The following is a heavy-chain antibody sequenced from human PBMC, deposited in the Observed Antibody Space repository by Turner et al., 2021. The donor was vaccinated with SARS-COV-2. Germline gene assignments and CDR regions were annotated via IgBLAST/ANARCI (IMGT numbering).Heavy chain of an antibody. J-gene: IGHJ5*02. CDR2: FDPEDGET. D-gene: IGHD3-3*01. CDR1: GDTLTELS. CDR3: ATLPSPHHDFWSGYYVFDP. Sequence: QVQLVQPGAAVKKPGASVKVSCKVSGDTLTELSRHWVRQAPGKGLEWMGGFDPEDGETIYAQKFQGRVTMTEDTSTDTAYMELSSQRSEDTAVYYCATLPSPHHDFWSGYYVFDPWGQGTLVTVSS. V-gene: IGHV1-24*01.